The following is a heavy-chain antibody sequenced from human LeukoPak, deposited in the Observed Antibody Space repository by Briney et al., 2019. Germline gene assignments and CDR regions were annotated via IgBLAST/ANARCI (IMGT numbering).Heavy chain of an antibody. V-gene: IGHV4-34*01. CDR2: INHSGST. CDR3: ARGRSLPYYYYYGMDV. Sequence: LSETLSLTCAVYGGSLSGYYWRWIRQPPGKGLEWSGEINHSGSTNYNPSLKSRVTISVDTSKNQFSLKLSSVTAADTAVYYCARGRSLPYYYYYGMDVWGQGTTVTVSS. CDR1: GGSLSGYY. J-gene: IGHJ6*02.